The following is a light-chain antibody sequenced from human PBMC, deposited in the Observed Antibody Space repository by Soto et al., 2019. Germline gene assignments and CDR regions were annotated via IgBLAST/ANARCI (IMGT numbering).Light chain of an antibody. CDR1: QSVSNSY. CDR2: GAS. V-gene: IGKV3-20*01. Sequence: EIVLTQSPGTLSLSPGERATLSCRASQSVSNSYLAWYQQKSGQAPRLLIYGASNRATDIPDRFSGSGSGTDFTLTITRLEPEDFAVYNCQQYGSSLPITFGQGTRLEIK. J-gene: IGKJ5*01. CDR3: QQYGSSLPIT.